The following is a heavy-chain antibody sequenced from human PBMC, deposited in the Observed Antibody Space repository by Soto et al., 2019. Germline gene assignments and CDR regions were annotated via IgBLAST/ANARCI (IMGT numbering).Heavy chain of an antibody. V-gene: IGHV4-39*01. CDR2: IYYSGST. CDR1: GGSISSSSYY. J-gene: IGHJ6*02. Sequence: ETLSLTCTVSGGSISSSSYYWGWIRQPPGKGLEWIGSIYYSGSTYYNPSLKSRVTISVDTSKNQFSLKLSSVTAADTAVYYCAVGTMVRGVIGGMDVWGQGTTVTVSS. CDR3: AVGTMVRGVIGGMDV. D-gene: IGHD3-10*01.